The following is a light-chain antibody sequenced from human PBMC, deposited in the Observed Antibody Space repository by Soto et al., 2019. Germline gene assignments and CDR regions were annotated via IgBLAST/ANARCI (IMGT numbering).Light chain of an antibody. CDR1: QSVSGDY. J-gene: IGKJ5*01. Sequence: EIVLTQSPGTLSLSPGERATLSCRASQSVSGDYLVWYQQKPGQAPRLLIYGASYRATGIPDRFSGSGSGTDFTLTISRLEPEDVAVYYCQQYGSSPITVGQGTRLEIK. CDR3: QQYGSSPIT. CDR2: GAS. V-gene: IGKV3-20*01.